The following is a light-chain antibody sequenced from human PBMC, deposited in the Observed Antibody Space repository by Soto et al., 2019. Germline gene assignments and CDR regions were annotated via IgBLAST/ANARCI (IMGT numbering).Light chain of an antibody. J-gene: IGKJ1*01. CDR3: QQRDNWPWT. CDR1: QDIGTK. V-gene: IGKV3D-11*01. CDR2: DVS. Sequence: EIVMTQSPAILSVSPGETCAVSCRASQDIGTKLAWYQQEPGQAPRLLMYDVSTRASAAPARFSGSGSGTDFTLTISSLEPEDFAIYYCQQRDNWPWTFGQGTKVDIK.